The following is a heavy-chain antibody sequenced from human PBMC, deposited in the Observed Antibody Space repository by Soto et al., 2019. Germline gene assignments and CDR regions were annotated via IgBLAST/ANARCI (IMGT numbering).Heavy chain of an antibody. V-gene: IGHV1-18*01. CDR2: ISTYNGNT. CDR1: GYTFFSYG. Sequence: QVQLVQSGAEVKKPGASVKVSCKASGYTFFSYGISWVRQAPGQGLEWMGWISTYNGNTNYAQKLQDRVTMTTDTSTRTAYMELMSLRSVDTAVYYCARKASSSSWFDPWGQGTLVTVSS. J-gene: IGHJ5*02. CDR3: ARKASSSSWFDP. D-gene: IGHD6-6*01.